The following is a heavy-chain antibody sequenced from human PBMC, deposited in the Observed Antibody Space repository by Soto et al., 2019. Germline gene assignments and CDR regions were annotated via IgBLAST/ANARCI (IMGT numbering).Heavy chain of an antibody. Sequence: EVQLLESGGGLVQPGGSLRLSCAASGFTFSSYAMSWVRQAPGKGLEWVSAISGSGGSTYYADSVKGRFTISRDNSKNTLYLQVNSLRAEDTAVYYCATTYDFWSGYPYYFDYWGQGTLVTVSS. V-gene: IGHV3-23*01. J-gene: IGHJ4*02. CDR3: ATTYDFWSGYPYYFDY. CDR2: ISGSGGST. CDR1: GFTFSSYA. D-gene: IGHD3-3*01.